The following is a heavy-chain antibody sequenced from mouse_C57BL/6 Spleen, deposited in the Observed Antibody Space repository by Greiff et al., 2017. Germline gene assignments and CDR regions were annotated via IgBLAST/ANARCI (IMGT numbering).Heavy chain of an antibody. CDR3: ARAGGGTLYAMDY. J-gene: IGHJ4*01. CDR2: IYPSDSET. D-gene: IGHD3-3*01. V-gene: IGHV1-61*01. Sequence: QVQLQQPGAELVRPGSSVKLSCKASGYTFTSYWMDWVKQRPGQGLEWIGNIYPSDSETHYNQKFKDKATLTVDKSSSTAYMQLSSLTSEDSAVXYCARAGGGTLYAMDYWGQGTSVTVSS. CDR1: GYTFTSYW.